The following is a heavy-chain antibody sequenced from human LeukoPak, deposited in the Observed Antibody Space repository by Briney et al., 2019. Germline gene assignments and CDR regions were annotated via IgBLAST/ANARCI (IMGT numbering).Heavy chain of an antibody. CDR1: GFTFSCYA. CDR3: AKDQEILVVPAAINY. Sequence: PGGSLRISCAASGFTFSCYAMSWVRQAPGKGVEWVSAISGSGGSTYYADSVKGRFTISRDNSKNTLYLQMNSLRAEDTAVYYCAKDQEILVVPAAINYWGQGTLVTVSS. CDR2: ISGSGGST. J-gene: IGHJ4*02. V-gene: IGHV3-23*01. D-gene: IGHD2-2*02.